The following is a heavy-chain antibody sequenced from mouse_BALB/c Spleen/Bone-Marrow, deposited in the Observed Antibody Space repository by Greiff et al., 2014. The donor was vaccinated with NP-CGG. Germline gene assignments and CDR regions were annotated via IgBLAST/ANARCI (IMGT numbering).Heavy chain of an antibody. Sequence: VQLQQSGAELAKPGASVKMSCKASGYTFTSCWMHWVKQRPGQGLEWIGYINPSTGYTEYNQKFKDKATLTADKSSSTAYMQLSSLTSEDSAVYYYAREGYYSSPFAYWGQGTLVPVSA. CDR1: GYTFTSCW. CDR3: AREGYYSSPFAY. J-gene: IGHJ3*01. CDR2: INPSTGYT. V-gene: IGHV1-7*01. D-gene: IGHD1-1*01.